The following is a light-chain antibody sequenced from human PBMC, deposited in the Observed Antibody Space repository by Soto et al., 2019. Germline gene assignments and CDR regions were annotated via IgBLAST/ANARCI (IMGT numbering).Light chain of an antibody. CDR1: QGISSY. CDR2: AAY. J-gene: IGKJ5*01. V-gene: IGKV1-9*01. CDR3: KQLNSYPIT. Sequence: DIQLTQSPSFLSASVGDRVTITCRASQGISSYLAWYQQKPGKAHKLLIYAAYTLQSGVQSRFSGSGSGTEFTLTIRSLQPEDFATYYCKQLNSYPITFGQGTRLEIK.